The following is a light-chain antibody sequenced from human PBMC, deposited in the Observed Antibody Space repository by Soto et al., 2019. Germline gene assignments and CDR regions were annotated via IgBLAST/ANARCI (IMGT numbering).Light chain of an antibody. CDR3: MQRVEFPFS. V-gene: IGKV3-20*01. J-gene: IGKJ2*01. Sequence: EIVLTQSPGILSLSPGERATLSCRASQSLNSNYLAWFQQKPGQAPRLLIYGASSRATGFPDRFSGSGSGTDFTLMISSVEAEDVGVYYCMQRVEFPFSFGQGTKLEIK. CDR1: QSLNSNY. CDR2: GAS.